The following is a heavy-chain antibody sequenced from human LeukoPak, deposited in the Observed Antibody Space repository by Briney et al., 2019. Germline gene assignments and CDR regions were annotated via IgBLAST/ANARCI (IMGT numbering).Heavy chain of an antibody. CDR2: IYYSGST. CDR1: GGSVSSGSYY. CDR3: VRGYKYYDFWSGYYTEYNWFDP. Sequence: SETLSLTCSVSGGSVSSGSYYWSWIRQPPGKGLEWIGYIYYSGSTNYNPSLKSRVTISVDTSKNQFSLKLSSVTAADTAVYYCVRGYKYYDFWSGYYTEYNWFDPWGQGTLVTVSS. D-gene: IGHD3-3*01. V-gene: IGHV4-61*01. J-gene: IGHJ5*02.